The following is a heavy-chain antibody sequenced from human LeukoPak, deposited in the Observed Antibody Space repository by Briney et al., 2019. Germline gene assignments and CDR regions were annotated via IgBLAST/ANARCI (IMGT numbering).Heavy chain of an antibody. Sequence: SETLSLTCTVSGGSISSYYWSWIRQPPGKGLEWIGYIYYSGSTNYNPSLKSRVTISVDTSKNQFSLKLSSVTAADTAVYYCASFESRDIVATTHAFDIWGQGTMVNVSS. CDR2: IYYSGST. D-gene: IGHD5-12*01. CDR1: GGSISSYY. J-gene: IGHJ3*02. CDR3: ASFESRDIVATTHAFDI. V-gene: IGHV4-59*01.